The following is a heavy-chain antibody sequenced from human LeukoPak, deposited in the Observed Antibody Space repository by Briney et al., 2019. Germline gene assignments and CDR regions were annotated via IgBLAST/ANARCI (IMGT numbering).Heavy chain of an antibody. CDR2: INHSGST. V-gene: IGHV4-34*01. J-gene: IGHJ4*02. D-gene: IGHD6-13*01. CDR3: ARDSIAAAGNHHY. Sequence: PSETLSLTCAVYGGCFSGYYWSWIRQPPGKGLEWIAEINHSGSTKYNPSLKSRVTISVDTSKNQFSLKLSSVTAADTAVYYCARDSIAAAGNHHYWGQGTLVTVSS. CDR1: GGCFSGYY.